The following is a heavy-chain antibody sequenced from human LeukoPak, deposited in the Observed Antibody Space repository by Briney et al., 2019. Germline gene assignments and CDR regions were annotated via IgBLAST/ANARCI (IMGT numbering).Heavy chain of an antibody. V-gene: IGHV3-64D*09. CDR2: ISDSGGST. D-gene: IGHD2-15*01. J-gene: IGHJ6*02. CDR3: VRGYSFGPYGMDV. CDR1: GFPFISYV. Sequence: PGGSLRLSCSASGFPFISYVMHWVRQAPGKGLEYVSAISDSGGSTYYADSVKGRFTISRDNSKNTLYLQMSSLRAEDTAVYFCVRGYSFGPYGMDVWGQGTTVTVSS.